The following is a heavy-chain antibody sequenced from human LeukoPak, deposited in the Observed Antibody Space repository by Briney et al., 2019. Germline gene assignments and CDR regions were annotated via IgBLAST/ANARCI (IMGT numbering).Heavy chain of an antibody. Sequence: GGSLRLSCAASGLTLSNGWMHWVRQAPGKGLEWVGRIKRKSDGGTTDYAAPVNGRFTISRDDSTNTLYLQMNSLKIEDTAVYYCITDPYDWGQGTLVTVSS. CDR2: IKRKSDGGTT. CDR3: ITDPYD. V-gene: IGHV3-15*01. J-gene: IGHJ4*02. D-gene: IGHD3-22*01. CDR1: GLTLSNGW.